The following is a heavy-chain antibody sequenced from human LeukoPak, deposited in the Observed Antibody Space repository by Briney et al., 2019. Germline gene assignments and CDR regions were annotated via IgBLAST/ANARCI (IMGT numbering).Heavy chain of an antibody. V-gene: IGHV3-30-3*01. CDR3: ARGESGYYSGFDY. CDR1: GFTFSSYA. J-gene: IGHJ4*02. CDR2: ISYDGSNK. D-gene: IGHD3-22*01. Sequence: PGGSLRLSCAASGFTFSSYAMHWVRQAPGKGLEWVAVISYDGSNKYYADSVKGRFTISRDNSKNTLYLQMNSLRAEDTAVYYCARGESGYYSGFDYWGQGTLVTVSS.